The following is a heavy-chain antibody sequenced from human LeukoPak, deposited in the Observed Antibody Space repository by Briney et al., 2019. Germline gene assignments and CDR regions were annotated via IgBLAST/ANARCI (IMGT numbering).Heavy chain of an antibody. J-gene: IGHJ4*02. Sequence: ASVKVSCKASGYTFTCYAMHWVRQAPGQRLEWMGWINAGNGNTKYSQKFQGRVTITRDTSASTAYMGLSSLRSEDTAVYYCVLWFGGYYFDYWGQGTLVTVSS. D-gene: IGHD3-10*01. CDR2: INAGNGNT. CDR1: GYTFTCYA. CDR3: VLWFGGYYFDY. V-gene: IGHV1-3*01.